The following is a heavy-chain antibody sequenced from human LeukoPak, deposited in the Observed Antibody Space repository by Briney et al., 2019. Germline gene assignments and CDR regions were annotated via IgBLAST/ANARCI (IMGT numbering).Heavy chain of an antibody. D-gene: IGHD6-19*01. J-gene: IGHJ4*02. Sequence: GGSLRLSCAASGFTFSSYAMNWVRQAPGKGLEWVSVISYTGGSTYYADSVKGRFTISRDNSKNTLYLQMNSLRAEDTTVYYCARQAVAGQVDYWGQGTLVTVSS. CDR1: GFTFSSYA. CDR2: ISYTGGST. V-gene: IGHV3-23*01. CDR3: ARQAVAGQVDY.